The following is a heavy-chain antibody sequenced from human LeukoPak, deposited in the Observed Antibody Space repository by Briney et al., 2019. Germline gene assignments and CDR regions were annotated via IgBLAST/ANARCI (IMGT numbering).Heavy chain of an antibody. Sequence: GGSLRLSCTASGFTFGDYAMSWFRQAPGKGLEWVGFIRSKAYGGTTEYAASVKGRFTISRDDSKSIAYLQMNSLKTEDTAVYYCTRDKTYYYGSGSYRYYYVDVWGKGTTVTISS. CDR1: GFTFGDYA. J-gene: IGHJ6*03. CDR3: TRDKTYYYGSGSYRYYYVDV. D-gene: IGHD3-10*01. CDR2: IRSKAYGGTT. V-gene: IGHV3-49*03.